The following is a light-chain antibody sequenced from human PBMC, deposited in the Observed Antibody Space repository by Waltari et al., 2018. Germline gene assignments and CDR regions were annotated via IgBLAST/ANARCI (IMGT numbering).Light chain of an antibody. Sequence: QSALTQPRSVSGSPGQSVTISCTGTSSDVGGYNYVSWYQQYPGKAPKLMISDVTKRPSGVTDRFFGSKSGNTASLTISGLQPEDEADYYCCSYAGKYTYVFGTGTRVTVL. J-gene: IGLJ1*01. CDR1: SSDVGGYNY. V-gene: IGLV2-11*01. CDR2: DVT. CDR3: CSYAGKYTYV.